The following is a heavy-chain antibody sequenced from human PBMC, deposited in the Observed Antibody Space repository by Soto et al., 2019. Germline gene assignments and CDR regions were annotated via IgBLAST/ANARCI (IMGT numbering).Heavy chain of an antibody. V-gene: IGHV3-23*01. CDR1: GFMLSNYA. J-gene: IGHJ5*02. Sequence: EVQLLESGGGLVQPGGSLRLSCAASGFMLSNYAMSWVRQAPGKGLEWVSTIRGGSVATYYADSAKGRVTISTDNSKNTLYRQVDSLRVEDTAVYYCAKGGVGTIDWFDPWGQGTLVTVSS. CDR3: AKGGVGTIDWFDP. D-gene: IGHD1-7*01. CDR2: IRGGSVAT.